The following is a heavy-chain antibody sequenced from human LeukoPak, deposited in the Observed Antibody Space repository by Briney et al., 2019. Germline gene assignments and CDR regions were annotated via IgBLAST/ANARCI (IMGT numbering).Heavy chain of an antibody. Sequence: GASLRLSCAASGFTFSSYAMSWVRQAPGKGLEWVSVISGSGGSTYYADSVKGRFTISRDNSKNTLYLQMNSLRAEDTAVYYCAMTPRYSSSWYLFDYWGQGTLVTVSS. V-gene: IGHV3-23*01. CDR1: GFTFSSYA. CDR3: AMTPRYSSSWYLFDY. D-gene: IGHD6-13*01. J-gene: IGHJ4*02. CDR2: ISGSGGST.